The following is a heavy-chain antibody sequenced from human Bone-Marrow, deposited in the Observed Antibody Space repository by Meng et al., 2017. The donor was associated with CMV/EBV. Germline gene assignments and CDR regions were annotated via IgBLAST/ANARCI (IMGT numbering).Heavy chain of an antibody. CDR2: VYHNGDN. J-gene: IGHJ5*02. CDR1: GDSIKNINYY. Sequence: SETLSLTCTVSGDSIKNINYYWGWIRQSPGKGLELILTVYHNGDNWYNPSLKSRVTISVATSKNQFSLNLTSVTASDTAMYYCARDRGEGNNWFDPWGPGTLVTVSS. CDR3: ARDRGEGNNWFDP. D-gene: IGHD4-17*01. V-gene: IGHV4-39*07.